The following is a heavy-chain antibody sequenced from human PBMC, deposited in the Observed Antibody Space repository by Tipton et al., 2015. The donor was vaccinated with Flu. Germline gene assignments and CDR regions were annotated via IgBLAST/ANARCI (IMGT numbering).Heavy chain of an antibody. CDR2: IYSSGIT. D-gene: IGHD4-17*01. V-gene: IGHV4-4*07. CDR3: ARDRVGDYSGFDP. Sequence: TLSLTCTVSGGSLSSFYWTWIRQPAGKGLEWIGRIYSSGITKYNPSHKSRVTMSEDTSKNQFSLSLSSVTAADTAVYYCARDRVGDYSGFDPWGQGTLVTVSS. CDR1: GGSLSSFY. J-gene: IGHJ5*02.